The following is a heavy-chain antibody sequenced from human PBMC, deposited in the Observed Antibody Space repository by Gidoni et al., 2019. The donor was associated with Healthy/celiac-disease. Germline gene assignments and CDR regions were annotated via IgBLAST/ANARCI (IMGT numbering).Heavy chain of an antibody. D-gene: IGHD3-3*01. Sequence: EVQRVESGGGLVKPGGSVRRSGAAAGVTFSSDSMNWVRQAQGKGLEWVSSISSSRSYIYYADSVKGRFTISRDNAKNSLYLQMNSLRAEDTAVYYCARVYYDFWSGYYSPNYYYYMDVWGKGTTVTVSS. V-gene: IGHV3-21*01. CDR1: GVTFSSDS. CDR3: ARVYYDFWSGYYSPNYYYYMDV. CDR2: ISSSRSYI. J-gene: IGHJ6*03.